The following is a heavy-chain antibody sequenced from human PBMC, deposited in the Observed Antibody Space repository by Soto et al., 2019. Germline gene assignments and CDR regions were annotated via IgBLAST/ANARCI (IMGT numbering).Heavy chain of an antibody. J-gene: IGHJ4*02. V-gene: IGHV1-46*01. CDR3: ARDSAEMATIWTPENDY. CDR2: INPSGGST. CDR1: GYTFTGYY. D-gene: IGHD5-12*01. Sequence: ASVKVSCKASGYTFTGYYMHWVRQAPGQGLEWMGIINPSGGSTSYAQKFQGRVTMTRDTSTSTVYMELSSLRSEDTAVYYCARDSAEMATIWTPENDYWGQGTLVTSPQ.